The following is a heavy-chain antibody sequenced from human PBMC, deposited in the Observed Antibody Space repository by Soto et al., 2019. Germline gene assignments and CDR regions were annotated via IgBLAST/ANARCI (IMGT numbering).Heavy chain of an antibody. D-gene: IGHD3-3*01. CDR3: AKDLRFLEWLFPYGMDV. CDR1: GFTFSSYG. Sequence: WVLRLSCAASGFTFSSYGMHWVRQAPGKXLEWVAVISYDGSNKYYADSVKGRFTISRDNSKNTLYLQMNSLRAEDTAVYYCAKDLRFLEWLFPYGMDVWGQGSTVTVYS. CDR2: ISYDGSNK. J-gene: IGHJ6*02. V-gene: IGHV3-30*18.